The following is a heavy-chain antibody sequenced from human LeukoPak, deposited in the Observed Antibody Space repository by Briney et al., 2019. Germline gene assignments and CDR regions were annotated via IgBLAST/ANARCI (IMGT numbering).Heavy chain of an antibody. Sequence: GGSLRLSCAASGFTFSSYAMSWVRQAPGKGLEWVSAISGSGGSTYYADSVKGRFTISRDNAKNSLYLQMNSLRAEDTAVYYCARYPVRMAPYYYYYYMDVWGKGTTVTVSS. D-gene: IGHD3-10*01. CDR1: GFTFSSYA. V-gene: IGHV3-23*01. J-gene: IGHJ6*03. CDR3: ARYPVRMAPYYYYYYMDV. CDR2: ISGSGGST.